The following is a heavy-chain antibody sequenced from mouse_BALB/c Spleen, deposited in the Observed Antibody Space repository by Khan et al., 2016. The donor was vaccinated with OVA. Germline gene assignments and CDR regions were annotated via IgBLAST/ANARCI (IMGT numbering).Heavy chain of an antibody. V-gene: IGHV3-2*02. CDR2: ISYSGST. CDR1: GYSITSGYG. CDR3: ARTARIKY. J-gene: IGHJ2*01. Sequence: EVELVESGHGLVKPSQSLSLTCTVTGYSITSGYGWNWIRQFPGNKLEWMGYISYSGSTNYNPSLKSRISITRDTSKNQFCLQLNSVTTEDTATYYCARTARIKYWGQGTTLTVSS. D-gene: IGHD1-2*01.